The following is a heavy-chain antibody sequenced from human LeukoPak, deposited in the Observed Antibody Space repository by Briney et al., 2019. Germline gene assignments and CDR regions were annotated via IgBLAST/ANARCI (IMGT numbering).Heavy chain of an antibody. CDR3: AKDRYSGLNTIDN. CDR2: ISYDGSYR. D-gene: IGHD6-13*01. CDR1: EFTFSTYG. V-gene: IGHV3-30*18. J-gene: IGHJ4*02. Sequence: GGSLRLSCAASEFTFSTYGMHWVRQAPGKGLEWVAVISYDGSYRFYADSVKGRFTISRDNSKSTLYLQMNSLRAEDTAVYYCAKDRYSGLNTIDNWGQGTLVTVSS.